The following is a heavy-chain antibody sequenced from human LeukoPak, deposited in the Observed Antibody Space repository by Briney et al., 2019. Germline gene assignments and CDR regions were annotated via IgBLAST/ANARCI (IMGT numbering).Heavy chain of an antibody. D-gene: IGHD2-15*01. V-gene: IGHV4-59*01. Sequence: SETLSLTCTVSGGSISSYYWSWIRQPPGKGLEWIGYIYYSGSTNYNPSFKSRVTISADTSKNQFSLKLSSVTAADTAVYYCAGGSSYYSYMDVWGKGTTVTVSS. CDR1: GGSISSYY. J-gene: IGHJ6*03. CDR2: IYYSGST. CDR3: AGGSSYYSYMDV.